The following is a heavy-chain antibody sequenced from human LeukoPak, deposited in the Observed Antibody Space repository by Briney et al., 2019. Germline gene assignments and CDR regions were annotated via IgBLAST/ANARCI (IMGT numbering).Heavy chain of an antibody. J-gene: IGHJ4*02. V-gene: IGHV3-7*04. D-gene: IGHD5-24*01. CDR3: TRVGYIDEGIDY. CDR1: GFPFSSYW. Sequence: GGSLRLSCVASGFPFSSYWMTWVRQAPGKGLEWVANIKQDGSKKSYVDSVKGRFTISRDNAKNSLYLQMNSLRAEDTAVYYSTRVGYIDEGIDYWGQGTLVTVSS. CDR2: IKQDGSKK.